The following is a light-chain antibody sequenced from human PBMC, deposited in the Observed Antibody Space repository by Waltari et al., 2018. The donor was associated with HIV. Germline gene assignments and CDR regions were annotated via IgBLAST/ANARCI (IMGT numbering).Light chain of an antibody. V-gene: IGKV2D-29*01. J-gene: IGKJ4*01. CDR2: EVS. Sequence: IVLTQSPLSLPVTPGQPASISCKSSQSLLHSDGKTYLYWYLQRPGQPPQLLINEVSNRFSRVPDRFSGGGSGTEFSLNISRVEAEDVGTYYCMQSIQLPLTFGGGPRWRSN. CDR1: QSLLHSDGKTY. CDR3: MQSIQLPLT.